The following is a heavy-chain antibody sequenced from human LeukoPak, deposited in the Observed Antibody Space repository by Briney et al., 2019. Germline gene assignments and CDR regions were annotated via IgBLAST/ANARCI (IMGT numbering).Heavy chain of an antibody. CDR2: INWNGGST. V-gene: IGHV3-20*04. J-gene: IGHJ6*04. CDR1: GFTFDDYG. CDR3: AELGITMIGGV. Sequence: GGSLRLSCAASGFTFDDYGMSWVRQAPGKGLEWVSGINWNGGSTGYADSVKGRFTISRDNAKNSLYLQMNSLRVEDTAVYYCAELGITMIGGVWGKGTTVTISS. D-gene: IGHD3-10*02.